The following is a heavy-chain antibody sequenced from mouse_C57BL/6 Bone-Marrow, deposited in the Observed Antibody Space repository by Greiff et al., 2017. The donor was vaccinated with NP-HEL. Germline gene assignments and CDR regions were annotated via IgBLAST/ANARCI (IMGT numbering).Heavy chain of an antibody. CDR3: ARGDYERFAY. D-gene: IGHD2-4*01. CDR1: GYTFTSYW. V-gene: IGHV1-53*01. CDR2: INPSNGGT. Sequence: QVQLQQSGTELVKPGASVKLSCKASGYTFTSYWMPWVKQRPGQGLEWIGNINPSNGGTHSNEKLKSKATLTVDKSSSTAYMQLSSLTSDDSAVYYCARGDYERFAYWGQGTLVTVSA. J-gene: IGHJ3*01.